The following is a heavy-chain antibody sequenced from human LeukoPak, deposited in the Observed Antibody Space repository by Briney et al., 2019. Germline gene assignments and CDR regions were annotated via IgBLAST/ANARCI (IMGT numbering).Heavy chain of an antibody. J-gene: IGHJ6*03. V-gene: IGHV1-46*01. CDR2: INPSGGST. D-gene: IGHD3-3*01. CDR1: GYTFTSYY. Sequence: ASVKVSCRASGYTFTSYYMHWVRQAPGQGLEWMGIINPSGGSTSYAQKFQGRVTMTRDTSTSTVYMELSSLRSEDTAVYYCARAKSTDFWSGYYGTHDYYYMDVWGKGTTVTVSS. CDR3: ARAKSTDFWSGYYGTHDYYYMDV.